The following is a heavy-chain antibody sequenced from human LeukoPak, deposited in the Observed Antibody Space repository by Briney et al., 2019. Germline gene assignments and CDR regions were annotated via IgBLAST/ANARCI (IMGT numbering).Heavy chain of an antibody. Sequence: PGRSLRLSCAASGFTFDDYAMNWVRQAPGKGLEWVSSISSSSSYIYYADSVKGRFTISRDNAKNSLYLQMNSLRAEDTAVYYCARDLSGVGATTYFDYWGQGTLVTVSS. D-gene: IGHD1-26*01. V-gene: IGHV3-21*01. CDR2: ISSSSSYI. J-gene: IGHJ4*02. CDR3: ARDLSGVGATTYFDY. CDR1: GFTFDDYA.